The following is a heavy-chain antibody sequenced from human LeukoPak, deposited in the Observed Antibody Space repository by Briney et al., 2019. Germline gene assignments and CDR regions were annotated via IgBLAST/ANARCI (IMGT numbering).Heavy chain of an antibody. V-gene: IGHV3-9*01. Sequence: GGSLRLSCAASGFTFDDYAMHWVRQAPGKGLEWASGISWNSGSIGYADSVKGRFTISRDNAKNSLYLQMNSLRAEDTALYYCAKHTAIAVAGHGGFDPWGQGTLVTVSS. CDR1: GFTFDDYA. CDR2: ISWNSGSI. D-gene: IGHD6-19*01. J-gene: IGHJ5*02. CDR3: AKHTAIAVAGHGGFDP.